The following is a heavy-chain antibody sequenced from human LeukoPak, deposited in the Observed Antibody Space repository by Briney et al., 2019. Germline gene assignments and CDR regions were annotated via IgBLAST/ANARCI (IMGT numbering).Heavy chain of an antibody. J-gene: IGHJ5*02. D-gene: IGHD3/OR15-3a*01. CDR3: ARLLIFSPVTNWFDP. CDR2: IYYSGST. Sequence: SETLSLTCTVSGGSISSYYWSWIRQPPGKGLEWIGYIYYSGSTNYNPSLKSRVTISVDTSKNQFSLKLSSVTAADTAVYYCARLLIFSPVTNWFDPWGQGTLVTVSS. CDR1: GGSISSYY. V-gene: IGHV4-59*01.